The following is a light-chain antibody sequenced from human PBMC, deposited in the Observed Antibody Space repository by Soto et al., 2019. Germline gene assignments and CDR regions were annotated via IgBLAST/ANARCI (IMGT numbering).Light chain of an antibody. J-gene: IGKJ4*02. CDR1: QSISSW. V-gene: IGKV1-5*03. Sequence: DIQLTQSPSTLSASVGDRVTITCRASQSISSWLAWYQQQLGKAPTLLIHKASSLESGVPSRFSGSGSGTEFTLTINSLQPGDFATYYCQQYNSYPLTFGGGTNVEIK. CDR3: QQYNSYPLT. CDR2: KAS.